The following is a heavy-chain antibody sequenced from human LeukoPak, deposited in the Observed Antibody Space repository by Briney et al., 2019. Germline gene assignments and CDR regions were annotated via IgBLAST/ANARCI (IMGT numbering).Heavy chain of an antibody. D-gene: IGHD6-19*01. Sequence: GGSLRLSCAASGFTFSSYGMHWVRQAPGKGLEWVAVISYDGSNKYYADSVKGRFTISRDNSKNTLYLQMNSLRAEDTAVYYCAKWSGWYDSIGYWGQGTLVTVSS. CDR1: GFTFSSYG. V-gene: IGHV3-30*18. J-gene: IGHJ4*02. CDR3: AKWSGWYDSIGY. CDR2: ISYDGSNK.